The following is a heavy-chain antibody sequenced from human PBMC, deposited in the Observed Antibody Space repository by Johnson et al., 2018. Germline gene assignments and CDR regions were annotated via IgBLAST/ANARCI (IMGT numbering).Heavy chain of an antibody. Sequence: QVQLVESGGGVVQPGRSLRLSCAASEFTFSTYGMHWVRQAPGKGLEWVAVIWYDGSNKYSADSVKGRFTISRDNSKNTLYLQMNSLRAEDTAVYYCARARMPYGDYLEYFQHWGQGTLVTVSS. CDR3: ARARMPYGDYLEYFQH. V-gene: IGHV3-33*01. D-gene: IGHD4-17*01. CDR1: EFTFSTYG. J-gene: IGHJ1*01. CDR2: IWYDGSNK.